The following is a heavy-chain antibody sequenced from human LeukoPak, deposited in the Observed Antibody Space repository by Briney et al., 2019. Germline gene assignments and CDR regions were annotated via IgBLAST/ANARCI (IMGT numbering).Heavy chain of an antibody. CDR1: GFTFSSYG. CDR2: IWYDGSNK. D-gene: IGHD3-22*01. Sequence: PGGSLRLSCAASGFTFSSYGMHWVRQAPGKGLEWVAVIWYDGSNKYYADSVKGRFTISRDNSKNTLYLQMNSLRAEDTAVYYCAREVGYYYDSSGYYLDYWGQGALVTVSS. V-gene: IGHV3-33*01. CDR3: AREVGYYYDSSGYYLDY. J-gene: IGHJ4*02.